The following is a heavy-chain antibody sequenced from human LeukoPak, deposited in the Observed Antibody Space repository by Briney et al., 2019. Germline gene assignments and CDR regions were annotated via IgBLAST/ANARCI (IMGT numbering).Heavy chain of an antibody. CDR1: GGSISSDNW. Sequence: SETLSLTCSVSGGSISSDNWWIWVRQPPGKGLEWIGEIYHSGSTNYNPSLKSRVTISVDTSKNQFSLKLSSVTAADTAVYYCTRDGPRSSGYPDNWGQGTLVTVSS. D-gene: IGHD3-22*01. CDR2: IYHSGST. CDR3: TRDGPRSSGYPDN. V-gene: IGHV4-4*02. J-gene: IGHJ4*02.